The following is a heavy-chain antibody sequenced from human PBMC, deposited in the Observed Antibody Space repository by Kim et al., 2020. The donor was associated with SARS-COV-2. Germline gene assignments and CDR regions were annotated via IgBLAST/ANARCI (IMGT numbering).Heavy chain of an antibody. D-gene: IGHD5-12*01. J-gene: IGHJ4*02. Sequence: STYYADSVKGRFTISRDNSKNTLYLQMNSLRAEDTAVYYCARLATKGFDYWGQGTLVTVSS. V-gene: IGHV3-66*01. CDR3: ARLATKGFDY. CDR2: ST.